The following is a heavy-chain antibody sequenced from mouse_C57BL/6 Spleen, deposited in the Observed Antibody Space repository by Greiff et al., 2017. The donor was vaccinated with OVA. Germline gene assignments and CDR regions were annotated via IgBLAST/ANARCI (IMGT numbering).Heavy chain of an antibody. J-gene: IGHJ3*01. Sequence: EVQLQESGPGLVKPSQSLSLTCSVTGYSITSGYYWNWIRQFPGNKLEWMGYISYDGSNNYNPSLKNRISITRDTSKNQFFLKLNSVTTEDTATYYCVDSTWFAYWGQGTLVTVSA. CDR1: GYSITSGYY. CDR2: ISYDGSN. V-gene: IGHV3-6*01. CDR3: VDSTWFAY.